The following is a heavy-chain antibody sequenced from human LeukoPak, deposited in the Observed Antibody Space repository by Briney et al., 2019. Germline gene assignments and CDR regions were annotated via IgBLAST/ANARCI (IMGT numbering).Heavy chain of an antibody. CDR1: GGSFIDYY. CDR3: ARGFSH. D-gene: IGHD3-3*01. CDR2: IDHSGST. V-gene: IGHV4-34*01. Sequence: SETLSLTCAVYGGSFIDYYWSWLRQPPGKGLEWIWEIDHSGSTTYNPSLKSRVTISLDTSKNQFSPKLNSVTAADTAVYYCARGFSHWGQGTLVTVSS. J-gene: IGHJ4*02.